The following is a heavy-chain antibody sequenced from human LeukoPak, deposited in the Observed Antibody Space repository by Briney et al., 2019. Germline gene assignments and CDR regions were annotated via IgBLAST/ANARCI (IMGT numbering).Heavy chain of an antibody. J-gene: IGHJ4*02. CDR1: GYSISSGYY. D-gene: IGHD3-22*01. CDR2: IYYSGST. Sequence: SESLSLTCTVSGYSISSGYYWGWIRQPPGKGLEWIGSIYYSGSTYYNPSLKSRVTISVDTSKNQFSLKLSSVTAADTAVYYRARGSYYDSSGYPIFDYWGQGTLVTVSS. CDR3: ARGSYYDSSGYPIFDY. V-gene: IGHV4-38-2*02.